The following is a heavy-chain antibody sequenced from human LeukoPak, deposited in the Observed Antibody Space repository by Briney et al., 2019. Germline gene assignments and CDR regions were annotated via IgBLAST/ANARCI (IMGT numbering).Heavy chain of an antibody. V-gene: IGHV3-49*04. CDR1: GFTFGDYV. CDR3: TRSRPMVRGVPNYYFDY. CDR2: IRSKGYGGTT. Sequence: QPGRSLRLSCTASGFTFGDYVMSWVRQAPGKGLEWVGFIRSKGYGGTTEYAASVKGRFTISRDDSKSIAYLQMNSMKTEDTAVYYCTRSRPMVRGVPNYYFDYWGQGTLVTVSS. D-gene: IGHD3-10*01. J-gene: IGHJ4*02.